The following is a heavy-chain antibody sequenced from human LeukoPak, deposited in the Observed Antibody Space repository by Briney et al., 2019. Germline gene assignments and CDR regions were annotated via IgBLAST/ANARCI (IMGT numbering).Heavy chain of an antibody. J-gene: IGHJ3*02. CDR1: GFTFSSYG. D-gene: IGHD3-22*01. CDR3: AREPYYYDSSGYQQDAFDI. V-gene: IGHV3-33*01. Sequence: GGSLRLSCAASGFTFSSYGMHWVRQAPGKGLEWVAVIWYDGSNKYYADSVKGRFTISRDNSKNTLYLQMNSLRAEDTAVYYCAREPYYYDSSGYQQDAFDIWGQGTMVTVSS. CDR2: IWYDGSNK.